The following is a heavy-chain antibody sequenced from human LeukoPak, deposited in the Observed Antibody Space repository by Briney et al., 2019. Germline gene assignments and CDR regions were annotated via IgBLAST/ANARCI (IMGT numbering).Heavy chain of an antibody. CDR3: AKDLASMTYFDY. J-gene: IGHJ4*02. CDR1: GFTFSSYA. Sequence: GGSLRLSCAASGFTFSSYAMSWVRRAPGKGLEWVAFIRYDGGNKYYADSVQGRFTVSRDNSKNTLYLQMNSLRGEDTAVYYCAKDLASMTYFDYWGQGTLVTVSS. CDR2: IRYDGGNK. V-gene: IGHV3-30*02. D-gene: IGHD6-6*01.